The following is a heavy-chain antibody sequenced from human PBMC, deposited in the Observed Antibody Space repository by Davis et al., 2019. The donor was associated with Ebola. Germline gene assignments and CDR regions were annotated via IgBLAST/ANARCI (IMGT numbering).Heavy chain of an antibody. CDR1: GFSFGTYG. J-gene: IGHJ3*02. CDR3: ARGDGYTKGGAFDI. Sequence: GESLKISCAAFGFSFGTYGMHWVRQAPGKGLEWVGYMSYGGSHTSSIDSVKGRFTISRDNAKNSLYLQMNSLRAEDTAVYYCARGDGYTKGGAFDIWGQRTMVTVSS. CDR2: MSYGGSHT. D-gene: IGHD5-24*01. V-gene: IGHV3-30*03.